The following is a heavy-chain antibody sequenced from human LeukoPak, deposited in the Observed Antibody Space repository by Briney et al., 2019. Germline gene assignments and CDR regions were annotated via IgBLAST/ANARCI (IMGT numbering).Heavy chain of an antibody. V-gene: IGHV3-23*01. CDR1: GFTFSSYA. J-gene: IGHJ4*02. CDR2: ISGSGGST. CDR3: AKSRYQQLVLYNY. Sequence: GGSLGLSCAASGFTFSSYAMSWVRQAPGKGLEWVSAISGSGGSTYYADSVKGRFTISRGNSKNTLYLQMNSLRAEDTAVYYCAKSRYQQLVLYNYWGQGTLVTVSS. D-gene: IGHD6-13*01.